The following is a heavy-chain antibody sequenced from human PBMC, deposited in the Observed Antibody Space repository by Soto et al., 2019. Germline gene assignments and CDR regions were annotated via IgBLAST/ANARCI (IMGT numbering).Heavy chain of an antibody. V-gene: IGHV3-23*01. J-gene: IGHJ4*02. CDR1: GFTFSSYA. Sequence: GGSLRLSCAASGFTFSSYAMNWVRQAPGKGLEWVSAISDTGGGKYYADSVRGRFTISRDNSKNTLYLQMNSLRAEDTAVYYCANGYGFDYWGQGTLVTVSS. CDR3: ANGYGFDY. D-gene: IGHD5-12*01. CDR2: ISDTGGGK.